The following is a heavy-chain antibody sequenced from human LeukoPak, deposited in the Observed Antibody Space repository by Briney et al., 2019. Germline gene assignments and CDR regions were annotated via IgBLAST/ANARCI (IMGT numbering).Heavy chain of an antibody. CDR1: GFTFSIYG. J-gene: IGHJ4*02. D-gene: IGHD4-17*01. CDR3: AKDVGTVTRGVGY. CDR2: MRYDGSDK. V-gene: IGHV3-30*02. Sequence: PGGSLRLSCAASGFTFSIYGMRWVRQAPGKGLEWVSFMRYDGSDKYYADSVKGRFTISRDNSKNTLYLQMNSLRGEDTAIYHCAKDVGTVTRGVGYCGQGTLVTVLS.